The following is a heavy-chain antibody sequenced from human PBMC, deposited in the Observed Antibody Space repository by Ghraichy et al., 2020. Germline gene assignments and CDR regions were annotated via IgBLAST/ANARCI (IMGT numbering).Heavy chain of an antibody. CDR3: ARRGGSWSALSVSWFDP. D-gene: IGHD3-3*01. Sequence: SETLSLTCTVSGSSLSTAYYWGWIRQPPGKGLEWFGSISHSGSTYYNPFLQSRFTMSVDTSKNQFSLQLNSVTAADTAVYYCARRGGSWSALSVSWFDPWGQGTLVTVAS. J-gene: IGHJ5*02. CDR1: GSSLSTAYY. V-gene: IGHV4-38-2*02. CDR2: ISHSGST.